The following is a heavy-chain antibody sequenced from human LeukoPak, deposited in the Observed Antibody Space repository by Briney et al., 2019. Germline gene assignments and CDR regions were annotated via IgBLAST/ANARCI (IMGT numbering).Heavy chain of an antibody. Sequence: GGSLRLSCAASGFTFSSYAMSWVRQAPGKGLEWVSVIYSGGSTYYADSVKGRFTISRDNSKNTLYLQMNSLRAEDTAVYYCARETELGNFDYWGQGTLVTVSS. CDR2: IYSGGST. J-gene: IGHJ4*02. CDR1: GFTFSSYA. D-gene: IGHD7-27*01. CDR3: ARETELGNFDY. V-gene: IGHV3-66*01.